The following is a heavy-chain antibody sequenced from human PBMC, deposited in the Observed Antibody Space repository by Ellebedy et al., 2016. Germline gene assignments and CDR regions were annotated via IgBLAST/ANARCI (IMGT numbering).Heavy chain of an antibody. CDR2: ISPGGTV. V-gene: IGHV3-69-1*01. Sequence: GGSLRLSXAASGFTFTAHAMNWVRQAPGKGLEWLAYISPGGTVYYRDSVKGRFTISRDNAKNSLFLQINSLTAEDTAIYYCAREAGIAAPCFDYWGQGTLVTVSS. D-gene: IGHD6-6*01. CDR3: AREAGIAAPCFDY. CDR1: GFTFTAHA. J-gene: IGHJ4*02.